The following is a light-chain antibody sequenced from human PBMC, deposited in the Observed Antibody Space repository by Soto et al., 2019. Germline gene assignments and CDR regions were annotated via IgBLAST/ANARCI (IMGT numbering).Light chain of an antibody. CDR1: QSISSY. Sequence: DIQMTQSPSSLSASVGDRVTITCRASQSISSYLNWYQQKPGKAPKLLIYAASSLQSGVPLRCSGSGSGTDLTLNISSLQPEDVAPCCNQQSYSTPFTFCHGTRLEIK. CDR3: QQSYSTPFT. CDR2: AAS. V-gene: IGKV1-39*01. J-gene: IGKJ5*01.